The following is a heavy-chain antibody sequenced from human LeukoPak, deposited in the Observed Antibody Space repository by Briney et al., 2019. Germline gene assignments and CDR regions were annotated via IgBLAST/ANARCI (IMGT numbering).Heavy chain of an antibody. D-gene: IGHD6-13*01. J-gene: IGHJ1*01. CDR3: AKVKQQLVYVYFQH. V-gene: IGHV3-23*01. CDR1: GFTFSDYA. CDR2: ISGSGGST. Sequence: GRSLRLSCAASGFTFSDYAMSWVRQAPGKGLEWVSAISGSGGSTYYADSVKGRFTISRDNSKNTLYLQMNSLRAEDTAVYYCAKVKQQLVYVYFQHWGQGTLVTVSS.